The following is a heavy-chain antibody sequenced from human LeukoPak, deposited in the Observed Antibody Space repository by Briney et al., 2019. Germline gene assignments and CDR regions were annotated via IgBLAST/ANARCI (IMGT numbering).Heavy chain of an antibody. V-gene: IGHV4-34*01. CDR2: INHSGST. CDR3: ARLPDIVVVPAAPDAFDI. CDR1: GGSFSGYY. J-gene: IGHJ3*02. Sequence: SGTLSLTCAVYGGSFSGYYWSWIRQPPGKGLEWIGEINHSGSTNYNPSLKSRVTISVDTSKNQFSLKLSSVTAADTAVYYCARLPDIVVVPAAPDAFDIWGQGTMVTVSS. D-gene: IGHD2-2*01.